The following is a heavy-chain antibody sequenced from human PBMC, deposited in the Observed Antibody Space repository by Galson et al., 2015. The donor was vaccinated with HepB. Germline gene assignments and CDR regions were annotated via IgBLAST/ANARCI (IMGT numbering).Heavy chain of an antibody. Sequence: SLRLSCAASGFTFRNYWMHWVRQAPGKGLEWVANIKQDESEKYYVDSVKGRFTISRDNAKNSLYLQMNSLRAEDTAVYYCARDFDIWGQGTMVTVSS. V-gene: IGHV3-7*01. CDR1: GFTFRNYW. CDR3: ARDFDI. CDR2: IKQDESEK. J-gene: IGHJ3*02.